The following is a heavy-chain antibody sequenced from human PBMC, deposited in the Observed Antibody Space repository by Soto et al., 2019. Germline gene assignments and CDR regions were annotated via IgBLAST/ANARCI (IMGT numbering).Heavy chain of an antibody. D-gene: IGHD2-2*01. CDR3: AAWALGYCSSTSCYGGDI. V-gene: IGHV5-10-1*01. CDR2: IDPSDSYT. Sequence: PGESLKISCKGPGYSFTSYWISWVRQMPGKGLEWMGRIDPSDSYTNYSPSFQGHVTISADKSISTAYLQWSSLKASDTAMYYCAAWALGYCSSTSCYGGDIWGQGTMVTVSS. J-gene: IGHJ3*02. CDR1: GYSFTSYW.